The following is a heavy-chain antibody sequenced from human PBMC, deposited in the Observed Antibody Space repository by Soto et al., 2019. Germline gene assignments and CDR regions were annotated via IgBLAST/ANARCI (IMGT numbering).Heavy chain of an antibody. D-gene: IGHD1-1*01. CDR2: ISSSSSSI. J-gene: IGHJ5*02. Sequence: GGSLRLSCVASGFTFSSNRMNWVRQAPGKGLEWVSFISSSSSSIYYADSVQGRFTISRDNAKNSLYLQMNSLRDEDTAVYYCASQPLERGSWGWFDPWGQGTLVTVSS. CDR1: GFTFSSNR. V-gene: IGHV3-48*02. CDR3: ASQPLERGSWGWFDP.